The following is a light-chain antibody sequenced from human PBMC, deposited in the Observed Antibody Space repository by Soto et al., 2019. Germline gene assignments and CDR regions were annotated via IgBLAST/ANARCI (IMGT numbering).Light chain of an antibody. J-gene: IGLJ2*01. CDR1: SSDVVGYNY. V-gene: IGLV2-14*01. Sequence: QSALTQPASVSGSPGQSITISCTGTSSDVVGYNYVSWYQQHPGKAPKLMIYDVINRPSGVSNRFFGSKSGNTASLTISGLQADEEADYYCSSYTSSSTVFGGGTKLTVL. CDR3: SSYTSSSTV. CDR2: DVI.